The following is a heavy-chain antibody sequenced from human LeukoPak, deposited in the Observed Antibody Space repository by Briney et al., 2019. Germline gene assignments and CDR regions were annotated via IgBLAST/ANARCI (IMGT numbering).Heavy chain of an antibody. CDR2: IWHDGSYK. CDR1: GFTFSSNG. Sequence: GGSLRLSCAASGFTFSSNGMHWVRQAPGKGLEWVAVIWHDGSYKYYSDPVKGRFTISRDNSKNTLYLQMNSLRVEDTAVYYCARDGSSGYLHFDYWGQGTLGTVSS. V-gene: IGHV3-33*01. J-gene: IGHJ4*02. D-gene: IGHD3-22*01. CDR3: ARDGSSGYLHFDY.